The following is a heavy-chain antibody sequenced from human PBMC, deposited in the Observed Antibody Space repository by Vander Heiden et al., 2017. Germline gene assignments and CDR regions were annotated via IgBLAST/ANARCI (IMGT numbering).Heavy chain of an antibody. J-gene: IGHJ4*02. CDR2: IPIFGTA. Sequence: IPIFGTANYAQKFQGRVTITADESTSTAYMELSSLRSEDTAVYYCARDCGGDCQDHRPLYYFDYWGQGTLVTVSS. CDR3: ARDCGGDCQDHRPLYYFDY. D-gene: IGHD2-21*02. V-gene: IGHV1-69*01.